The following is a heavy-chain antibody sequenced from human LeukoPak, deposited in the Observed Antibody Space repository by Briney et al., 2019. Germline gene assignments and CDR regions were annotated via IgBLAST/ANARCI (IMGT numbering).Heavy chain of an antibody. CDR3: ARESLGVAARPPGDY. J-gene: IGHJ4*02. CDR2: IYYSGST. CDR1: GGSISSSSYY. Sequence: SETLSLTCTVSGGSISSSSYYWGWIRQPPGKGLEWIGSIYYSGSTYYNPSLKSRVTISVDTSKNQFSLKLSSVTAADTAVYYCARESLGVAARPPGDYWGQGTLVTVSS. D-gene: IGHD6-6*01. V-gene: IGHV4-39*02.